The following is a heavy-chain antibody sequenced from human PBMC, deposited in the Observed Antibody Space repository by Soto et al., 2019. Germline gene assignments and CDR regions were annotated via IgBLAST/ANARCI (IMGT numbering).Heavy chain of an antibody. Sequence: QVQLQQWGAGLLKPSETLSLTCAVYGGSFSGYYWSWIRQPPGKGLEWIGEINHSGSTNYNPSLKSRVTIPVDTSKNQFSLKLSSVTAADTAVYYCAREASLLLWFGELSAPGDAFDIWGQGTMVTVSS. CDR3: AREASLLLWFGELSAPGDAFDI. CDR2: INHSGST. D-gene: IGHD3-10*01. V-gene: IGHV4-34*01. CDR1: GGSFSGYY. J-gene: IGHJ3*02.